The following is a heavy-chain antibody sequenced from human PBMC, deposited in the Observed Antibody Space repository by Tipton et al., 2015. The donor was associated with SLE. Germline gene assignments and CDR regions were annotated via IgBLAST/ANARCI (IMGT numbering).Heavy chain of an antibody. CDR1: GYDFTSHG. CDR2: ISPYSGIT. J-gene: IGHJ3*02. Sequence: QLVQSGAEVKKPGASVKVSCKASGYDFTSHGITWVRQAPGQGLEWMGWISPYSGITEYAQKVQGRVTLTRDTSTRTVYMELRSLRSDDTAFYYCAREATYYYDTTGYIGGAFDIWGQGTMVTVSS. V-gene: IGHV1-18*01. CDR3: AREATYYYDTTGYIGGAFDI. D-gene: IGHD3-22*01.